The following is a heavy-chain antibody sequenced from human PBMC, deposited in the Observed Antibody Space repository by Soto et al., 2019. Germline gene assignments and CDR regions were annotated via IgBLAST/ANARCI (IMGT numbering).Heavy chain of an antibody. CDR2: ISAGGGGS. CDR1: GFTFSSQA. CDR3: ASAWDGGYYYGMDV. D-gene: IGHD1-26*01. V-gene: IGHV3-23*01. Sequence: PGGSLRLSCAASGFTFSSQAMSWVRQAPGKGLEWVSVISAGGGGSYYADSVKGRFTISRDNSKNTLYLQMNSLRGEDTAVYFCASAWDGGYYYGMDVWGQGTTVTVSS. J-gene: IGHJ6*02.